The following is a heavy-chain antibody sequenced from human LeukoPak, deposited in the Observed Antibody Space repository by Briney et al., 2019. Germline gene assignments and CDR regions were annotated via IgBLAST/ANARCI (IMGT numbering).Heavy chain of an antibody. CDR3: ARGLVKGGFRFQH. D-gene: IGHD2-15*01. V-gene: IGHV1-69*05. Sequence: ASVKVSCKASGGTFSSHAISWVRQAPGQGLEWMGRIIPIFGTANYAQKFQGRVTITTDESTSTAYMELSSLRSEDTAVYYCARGLVKGGFRFQHWGQGTLVTVSS. J-gene: IGHJ1*01. CDR2: IIPIFGTA. CDR1: GGTFSSHA.